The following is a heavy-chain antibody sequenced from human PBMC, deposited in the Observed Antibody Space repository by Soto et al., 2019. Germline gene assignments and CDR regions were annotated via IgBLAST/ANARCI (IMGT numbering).Heavy chain of an antibody. Sequence: ASVKVSCKASGYTFTSYGISWVRQAPGQGLEGMGWISAYNGNTNYAQKLQGRVTMPTDRSTSTAYMELRSVRSEDTAVDYCATFSPVVVASGSGWFEHWGQGTLV. D-gene: IGHD2-15*01. CDR3: ATFSPVVVASGSGWFEH. V-gene: IGHV1-18*04. CDR1: GYTFTSYG. J-gene: IGHJ1*01. CDR2: ISAYNGNT.